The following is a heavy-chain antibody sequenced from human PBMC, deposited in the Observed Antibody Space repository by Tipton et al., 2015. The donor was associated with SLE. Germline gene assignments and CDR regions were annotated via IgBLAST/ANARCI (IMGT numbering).Heavy chain of an antibody. CDR1: GFTFSNYA. D-gene: IGHD4-17*01. J-gene: IGHJ4*02. Sequence: LRLSCAASGFTFSNYAMIWVRQPPGKGLEWIGEINDSGITNYNPSLKSRVTISVHASKNEFSLRLISVTAADTAVYYCARGLGGIDYGDDGDHWGQGTLVTVSS. CDR2: INDSGIT. V-gene: IGHV4-34*01. CDR3: ARGLGGIDYGDDGDH.